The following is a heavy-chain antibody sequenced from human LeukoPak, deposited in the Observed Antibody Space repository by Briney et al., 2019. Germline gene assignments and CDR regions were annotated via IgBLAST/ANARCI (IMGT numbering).Heavy chain of an antibody. J-gene: IGHJ3*02. D-gene: IGHD1-26*01. CDR2: INHSGST. V-gene: IGHV4-34*01. CDR3: ARVGATVATDAFDI. CDR1: GGSFSGYY. Sequence: PSETLSLTCAVYGGSFSGYYWSWIRQPPGKGLEWIGEINHSGSTNYNPSLKSRVTISVDTSKNQFSLKLSSVTAADTAVYYCARVGATVATDAFDIWGQGTMVTVSS.